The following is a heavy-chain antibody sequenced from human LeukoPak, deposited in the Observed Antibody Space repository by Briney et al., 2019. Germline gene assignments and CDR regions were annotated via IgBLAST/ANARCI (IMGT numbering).Heavy chain of an antibody. V-gene: IGHV3-33*06. Sequence: GGSLILSCAASGFTFCSYGMHWVRQAPGKGLEWVAVMWYDGSNKYYADSVKGRFTISRDNSKNTLYLQMNSLRAEDTAVYYCAKAGIDCSSTSCSYYFDYWGQGTLVTVSS. D-gene: IGHD2-2*01. CDR3: AKAGIDCSSTSCSYYFDY. CDR1: GFTFCSYG. J-gene: IGHJ4*02. CDR2: MWYDGSNK.